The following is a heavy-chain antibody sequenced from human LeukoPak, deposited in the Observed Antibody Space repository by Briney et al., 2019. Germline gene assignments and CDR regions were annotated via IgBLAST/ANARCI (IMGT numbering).Heavy chain of an antibody. Sequence: GASVKVSCKASGYTFTSYYMHWVRQAPGQGLEWMGIINPSGGSTNYAQKLQGRVTMTTDTSTSTAYMELRSLRSDDTAVYYCARDEVGQQLVTFDYWGQGTLVTVSS. CDR2: INPSGGST. J-gene: IGHJ4*02. CDR1: GYTFTSYY. D-gene: IGHD6-13*01. V-gene: IGHV1-46*01. CDR3: ARDEVGQQLVTFDY.